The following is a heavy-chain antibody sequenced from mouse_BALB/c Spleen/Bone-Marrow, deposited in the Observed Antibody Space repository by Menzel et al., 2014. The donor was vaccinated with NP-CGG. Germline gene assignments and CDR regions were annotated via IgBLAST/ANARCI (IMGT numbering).Heavy chain of an antibody. V-gene: IGHV2-9-2*01. CDR2: IQTGGGT. J-gene: IGHJ4*01. CDR3: VRDGRDYYAKDY. CDR1: GFSLTSYD. Sequence: VMLVESGPGLVAPSQSLSITCTVSGFSLTSYDISWIRQSPGKGLEWLGIIQTGGGTNYNSAFMSRLSISKDNSKSQVFLKMNSLQSDDTAIYYCVRDGRDYYAKDYWGQGTSVTVSS.